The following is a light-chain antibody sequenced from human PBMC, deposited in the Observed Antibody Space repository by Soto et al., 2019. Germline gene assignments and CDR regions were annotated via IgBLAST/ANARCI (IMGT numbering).Light chain of an antibody. CDR2: KAS. CDR1: QTISSW. J-gene: IGKJ1*01. V-gene: IGKV1-5*03. CDR3: QHYNSYSYA. Sequence: DIQMTQSPSTLSGSVGDRVTITCRASQTISSWLAWYQQKPGKAPTLLIYKASTLRSGVPSRVSGSGSGTEFTLTISSLQPDEFAAYYWQHYNSYSYAFGQGTNVELK.